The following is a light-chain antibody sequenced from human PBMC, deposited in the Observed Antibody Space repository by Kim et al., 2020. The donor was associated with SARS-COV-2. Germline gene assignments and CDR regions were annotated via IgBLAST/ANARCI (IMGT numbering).Light chain of an antibody. CDR3: HQRSKWPLT. CDR1: QSVSKS. J-gene: IGKJ4*01. CDR2: DAS. Sequence: EIVLTQSPATLSLYPGERATLSCRASQSVSKSLGWYQQETGQAPRLLIYDASNRATGIPARFSGSGSGTDFTLTISSLEPEDFAVYYCHQRSKWPLTFGGGTKVDIK. V-gene: IGKV3-11*01.